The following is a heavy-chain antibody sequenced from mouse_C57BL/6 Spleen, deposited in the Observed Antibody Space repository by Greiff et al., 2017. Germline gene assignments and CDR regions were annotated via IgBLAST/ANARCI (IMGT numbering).Heavy chain of an antibody. CDR3: AHTGDYYGSSFDY. V-gene: IGHV3-8*01. CDR2: ISYSGST. CDR1: GYSITSDY. Sequence: EVHLVESGPGLAKPSQTLSLTCSVTGYSITSDYWNWIRKFPGNKLEYMGYISYSGSTYYNPSLKSRISITRDTSKNQYYLQLNSGTTEDTATDYCAHTGDYYGSSFDYWGQGTTLTVSA. J-gene: IGHJ2*01. D-gene: IGHD1-1*01.